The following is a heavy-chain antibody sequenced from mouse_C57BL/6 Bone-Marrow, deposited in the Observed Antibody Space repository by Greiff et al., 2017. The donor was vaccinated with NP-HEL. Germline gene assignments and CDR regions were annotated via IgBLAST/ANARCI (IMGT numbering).Heavy chain of an antibody. Sequence: EVKLVESGGDLVKPGGSLKLSCAASGFTFSSYGMSWVRQTPDKRLEWVATISSGGSYTYYSDSVKGRFTISRDNAKNTLYLQMSSLKSEDTAMYYCARPITTKFAYWGQGTLVTVSA. CDR1: GFTFSSYG. D-gene: IGHD1-1*01. CDR2: ISSGGSYT. J-gene: IGHJ3*01. V-gene: IGHV5-6*01. CDR3: ARPITTKFAY.